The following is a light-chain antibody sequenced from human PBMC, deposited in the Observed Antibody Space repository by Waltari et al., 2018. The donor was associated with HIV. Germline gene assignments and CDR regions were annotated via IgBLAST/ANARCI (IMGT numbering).Light chain of an antibody. J-gene: IGKJ2*01. CDR1: QGIRND. CDR3: LQDFSYPYT. Sequence: IQMTQSPSSLSASVGDRVTITGRASQGIRNDVGWYQQKPGKAPRLLIYAASTLQTAVPSRFSGRGFGTDFSLTISSLQPEDFATYYCLQDFSYPYTFGQGTKLEI. V-gene: IGKV1-6*01. CDR2: AAS.